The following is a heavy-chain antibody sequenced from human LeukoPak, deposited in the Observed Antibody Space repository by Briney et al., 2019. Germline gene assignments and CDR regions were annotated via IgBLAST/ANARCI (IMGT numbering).Heavy chain of an antibody. CDR2: INAGNGNT. J-gene: IGHJ4*02. CDR3: ASAVPAAIVSRLDY. Sequence: EASVKVSCKASGHIFTSYAMHWVRQAPGQRLEWMGWINAGNGNTRYSQKFQGRVTITRDTSASTAYMELSSLRSEDTAVYYCASAVPAAIVSRLDYWGQGTLVTVSS. V-gene: IGHV1-3*01. CDR1: GHIFTSYA. D-gene: IGHD2-2*01.